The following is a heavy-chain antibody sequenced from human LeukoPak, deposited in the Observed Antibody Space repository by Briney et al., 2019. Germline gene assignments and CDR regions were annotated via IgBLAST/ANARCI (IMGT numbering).Heavy chain of an antibody. V-gene: IGHV3-21*01. CDR3: VRDLFDDYSLDY. J-gene: IGHJ4*02. Sequence: GGSLRLSCAASGFTFSSYSMNWVRQAPGKGLEWFSYINSDSRLMYYAESVKGRFTISRDNARNSLYLQLNSLRAEDTAVYFCVRDLFDDYSLDYWGQGTLVTVSS. CDR2: INSDSRLM. D-gene: IGHD3-16*01. CDR1: GFTFSSYS.